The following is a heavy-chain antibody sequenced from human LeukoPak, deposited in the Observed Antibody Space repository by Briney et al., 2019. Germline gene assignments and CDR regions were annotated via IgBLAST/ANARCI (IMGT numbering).Heavy chain of an antibody. CDR2: IKQDGSEK. CDR1: GFTFSSYW. J-gene: IGHJ4*02. Sequence: PGGSLRLSCAASGFTFSSYWMSWVRQAPGNGLKGVANIKQDGSEKYYVDSVKGRFTISRDNAKNSLYLQMNSLRAEDTAVYYCARGSPFEPAALPFDYWGQGTLVTVSS. CDR3: ARGSPFEPAALPFDY. V-gene: IGHV3-7*01. D-gene: IGHD2-2*01.